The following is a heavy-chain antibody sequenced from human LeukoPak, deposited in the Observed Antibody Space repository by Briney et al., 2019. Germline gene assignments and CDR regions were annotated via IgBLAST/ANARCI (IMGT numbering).Heavy chain of an antibody. CDR3: AREYDFWSGYYAYYYYMDV. CDR2: IIPIFGTA. D-gene: IGHD3-3*01. J-gene: IGHJ6*03. CDR1: GGTFSIYA. Sequence: GASVKVSCKASGGTFSIYAISWVRQAPGQGLEWMEGIIPIFGTANYAQKFQGRVTITADESTSTAYMELSSLRSEDTAVYYCAREYDFWSGYYAYYYYMDVWGKGTTVTVSS. V-gene: IGHV1-69*13.